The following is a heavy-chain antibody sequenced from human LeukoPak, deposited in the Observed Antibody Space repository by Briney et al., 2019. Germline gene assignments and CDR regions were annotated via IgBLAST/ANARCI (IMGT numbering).Heavy chain of an antibody. CDR3: ARDRYRLVPYDAFDI. J-gene: IGHJ3*02. D-gene: IGHD1-1*01. Sequence: QPGGSLRLSCAASGFTFSSYWMSWVRQAPGKGLEWVANIKQDGSEKYYVDSVKGRFTISRDNAKNSLYLQMNSLRAEDTAVYYCARDRYRLVPYDAFDIWGQGTMVTVSS. CDR2: IKQDGSEK. CDR1: GFTFSSYW. V-gene: IGHV3-7*01.